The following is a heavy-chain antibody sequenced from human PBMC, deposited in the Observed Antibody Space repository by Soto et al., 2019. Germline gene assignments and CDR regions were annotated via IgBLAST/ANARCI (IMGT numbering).Heavy chain of an antibody. Sequence: SVKVSCKASGGTFSSYAISWVRQAPGQGLEWMGGIIPIFGTANYAQKFQGRVTITADESTSTAYMELSSLRSEDTAVYYCARENDILAGYAFDIWGQGIMVTVSS. CDR2: IIPIFGTA. V-gene: IGHV1-69*13. CDR1: GGTFSSYA. CDR3: ARENDILAGYAFDI. D-gene: IGHD3-9*01. J-gene: IGHJ3*02.